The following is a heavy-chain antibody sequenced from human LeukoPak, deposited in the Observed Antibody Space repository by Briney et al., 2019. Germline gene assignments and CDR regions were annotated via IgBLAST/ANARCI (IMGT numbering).Heavy chain of an antibody. J-gene: IGHJ6*02. CDR3: AKRGWIGYYGMDV. D-gene: IGHD2-2*03. V-gene: IGHV3-23*01. CDR2: ITDTGGST. Sequence: GGSLRLSCAASGFTFSSYAMTWVRQVSGKGLEWVSAITDTGGSTSYADSVKGRFTISRDNSKDTLYLQMNSLRAEDTAVYYCAKRGWIGYYGMDVWGQGTTVTVSS. CDR1: GFTFSSYA.